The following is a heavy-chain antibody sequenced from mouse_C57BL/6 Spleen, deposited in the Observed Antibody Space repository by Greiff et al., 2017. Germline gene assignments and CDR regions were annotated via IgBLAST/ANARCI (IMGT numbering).Heavy chain of an antibody. D-gene: IGHD1-1*01. V-gene: IGHV5-12*01. CDR3: ARRDYYGDWYFDV. CDR2: ISNGGGST. CDR1: GFTFSDYY. J-gene: IGHJ1*03. Sequence: EVMLVESGGGLVQPGGSLKLSCAASGFTFSDYYMYWVRQTPEKRLEWVAYISNGGGSTYYPDTVKGRFTISRDNAKNTLYLQMSRLKSEDTAMYYCARRDYYGDWYFDVWGTGTTVTVSS.